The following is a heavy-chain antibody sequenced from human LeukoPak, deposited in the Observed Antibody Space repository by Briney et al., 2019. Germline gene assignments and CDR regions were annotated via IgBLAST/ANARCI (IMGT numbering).Heavy chain of an antibody. CDR1: GFTFSTYG. J-gene: IGHJ4*02. V-gene: IGHV3-30*03. D-gene: IGHD4-23*01. Sequence: GRSLRLSCAASGFTFSTYGMHWVRQAPGKGLEWVAVISYDGSNKYYADSVKGRFTISRDNSDNTLYLRMNSLTAEDTAVYYCARGHSGGVWGQGTLVTVSS. CDR2: ISYDGSNK. CDR3: ARGHSGGV.